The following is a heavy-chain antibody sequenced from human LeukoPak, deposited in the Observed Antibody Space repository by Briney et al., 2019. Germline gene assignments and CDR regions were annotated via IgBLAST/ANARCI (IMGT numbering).Heavy chain of an antibody. CDR3: ARHVSRPWFDP. CDR2: IHYSRST. J-gene: IGHJ5*02. V-gene: IGHV4-59*08. Sequence: SETLSLTCTVSGGSITTNYWSWFRQPPGKGLEWIGYIHYSRSTDHNPSLKNRVTISLDASKNQFSLRLSSVTAADTAVYFCARHVSRPWFDPWGQGSLVTVSS. CDR1: GGSITTNY.